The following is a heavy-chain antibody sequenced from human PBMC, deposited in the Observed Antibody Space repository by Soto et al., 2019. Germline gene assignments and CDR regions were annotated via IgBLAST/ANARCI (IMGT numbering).Heavy chain of an antibody. CDR2: ITGSGGST. J-gene: IGHJ3*02. Sequence: EVQVLESGGGLVQPGGSLRLSCAASGFTFSNYAMTWVRQAPGKGLEWVSTITGSGGSTYYADSVKGRFTISRDNSRNTLFLQMNRLRAEDTAVYFCAKTYIWGQGTVVTVSS. CDR3: AKTYI. CDR1: GFTFSNYA. V-gene: IGHV3-23*01.